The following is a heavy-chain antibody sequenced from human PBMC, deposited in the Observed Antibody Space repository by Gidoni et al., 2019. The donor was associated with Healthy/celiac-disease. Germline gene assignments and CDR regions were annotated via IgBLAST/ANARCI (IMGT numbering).Heavy chain of an antibody. Sequence: EVQLVESGGGLVKPGGSLRLSCAVPGFTDRSYNMNWVRQAPGKGLEWVSSISTSNYIYYADSVKGRFTISRDDAKNSLYLQMNSLRAEDTAVYYCAREGYCDSTTCHFDYWGQGTLVTVSS. CDR2: ISTSNYI. CDR3: AREGYCDSTTCHFDY. J-gene: IGHJ4*02. CDR1: GFTDRSYN. V-gene: IGHV3-21*01. D-gene: IGHD2-2*01.